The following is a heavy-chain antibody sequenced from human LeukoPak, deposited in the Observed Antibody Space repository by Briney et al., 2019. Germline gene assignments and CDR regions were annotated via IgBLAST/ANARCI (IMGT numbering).Heavy chain of an antibody. CDR3: ARVLGSSWYSYFQH. D-gene: IGHD6-13*01. CDR1: GFTFSDYY. Sequence: GGALRLFCAASGFTFSDYYISWIREAPGKGLESGSYISSSGSTIYYADSVKGRFTISRDNAKNSLYLQMNSLRAEDTAVYYCARVLGSSWYSYFQHWGQGTLVTVSS. CDR2: ISSSGSTI. J-gene: IGHJ1*01. V-gene: IGHV3-11*01.